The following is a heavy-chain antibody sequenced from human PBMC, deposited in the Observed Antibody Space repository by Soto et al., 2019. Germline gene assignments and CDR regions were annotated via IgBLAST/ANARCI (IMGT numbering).Heavy chain of an antibody. CDR3: ARKQAGYFYGIDY. J-gene: IGHJ4*02. Sequence: PSETLSLTCTVSGGSITSGGYYWSWIRQHPGKGLEWLGYIYDSGSTFYNPSLKRRITLSVDTSKNQFSLKLSSVTVADTAVYFCARKQAGYFYGIDYWGQGTLVTVS. CDR2: IYDSGST. CDR1: GGSITSGGYY. D-gene: IGHD3-10*01. V-gene: IGHV4-31*03.